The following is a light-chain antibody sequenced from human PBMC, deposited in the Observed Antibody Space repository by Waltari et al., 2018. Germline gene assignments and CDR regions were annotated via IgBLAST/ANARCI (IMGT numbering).Light chain of an antibody. J-gene: IGKJ5*01. CDR1: QGISSY. CDR3: QQFNTYPLT. CDR2: AAF. V-gene: IGKV1-9*01. Sequence: TCRASQGISSYLAWYQQKPGKAPNLLIYAAFTLQSGVPSRFSDSGSGTDFTLTISSLQPEDFATYYCQQFNTYPLTFGQGTRLEIK.